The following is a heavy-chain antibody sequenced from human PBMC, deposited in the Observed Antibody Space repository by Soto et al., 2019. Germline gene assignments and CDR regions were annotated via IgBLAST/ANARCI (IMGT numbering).Heavy chain of an antibody. J-gene: IGHJ4*02. D-gene: IGHD2-2*01. CDR2: INPNSGGT. V-gene: IGHV1-2*04. CDR1: GYTFTGYD. CDR3: ARTHCSSVSCYVGSWDY. Sequence: QVQLVQSGAEVKKPGASVKVSCKASGYTFTGYDMHWVRQAPGQGLEWMGWINPNSGGTNYAQKFQGWVTMTRDTSXSXXYMELSRRRSDDTAVYYCARTHCSSVSCYVGSWDYWGQGTLVTVSS.